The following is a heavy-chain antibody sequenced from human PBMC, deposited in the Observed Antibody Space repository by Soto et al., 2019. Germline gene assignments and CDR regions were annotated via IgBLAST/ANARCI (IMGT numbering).Heavy chain of an antibody. V-gene: IGHV1-69*01. CDR1: GGTFSSYA. CDR2: IIPIFGTA. CDR3: AKATTFCSSGVGYRYNYNDYGIDD. D-gene: IGHD2-8*01. Sequence: QVQLVQSGAEVKKPGSSVKVSCKASGGTFSSYAISWVRQAPGQGLEWMGGIIPIFGTANYAQKFQGRVTITADESTSTTYMELSRLRAEEAAVYYCAKATTFCSSGVGYRYNYNDYGIDDWGQGTTVTVSS. J-gene: IGHJ6*02.